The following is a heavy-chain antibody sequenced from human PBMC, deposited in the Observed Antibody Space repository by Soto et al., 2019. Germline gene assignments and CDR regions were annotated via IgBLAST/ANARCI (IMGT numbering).Heavy chain of an antibody. J-gene: IGHJ4*02. CDR2: IYSGGST. V-gene: IGHV3-66*01. D-gene: IGHD2-15*01. CDR3: ARDSLGPPGSGRWFDY. Sequence: GGSLRLSCAASGFTVSSNYMSWVRQAPGKGLEWVSVIYSGGSTYYADSVKGRFTISRDNSKNTLYLQMNSLRAEDTAVYYCARDSLGPPGSGRWFDYWGQGTLVTVSS. CDR1: GFTVSSNY.